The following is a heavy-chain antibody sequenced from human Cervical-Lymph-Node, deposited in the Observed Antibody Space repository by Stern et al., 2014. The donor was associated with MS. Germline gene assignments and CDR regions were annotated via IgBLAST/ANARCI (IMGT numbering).Heavy chain of an antibody. D-gene: IGHD4-17*01. V-gene: IGHV4-34*01. CDR3: ARGSSRYGVLDY. CDR1: GGSFSGYY. Sequence: QVQLQQWGAGLLKPSETLSLTCAVYGGSFSGYYWSWIRQPPGKGLEWIGEINHSGSTNYNPSLKSRVTISVDTSKNQFSLKLSSVTAADTAVYYCARGSSRYGVLDYWGKGTLVTVSS. CDR2: INHSGST. J-gene: IGHJ4*02.